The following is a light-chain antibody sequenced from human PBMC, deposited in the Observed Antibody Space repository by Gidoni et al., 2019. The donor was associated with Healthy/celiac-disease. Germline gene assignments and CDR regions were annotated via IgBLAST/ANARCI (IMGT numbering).Light chain of an antibody. CDR2: KDS. J-gene: IGLJ2*01. Sequence: SSELTQPPSVSVSPGQTARITCSGDALPKQYAYWYQQKPGQAPVRVIYKDSERPSGIPERFSGSSSGTTVTLTISGVQAEDEADYYCQSADSSGTYVVFGGGTKLTVL. CDR1: ALPKQY. CDR3: QSADSSGTYVV. V-gene: IGLV3-25*03.